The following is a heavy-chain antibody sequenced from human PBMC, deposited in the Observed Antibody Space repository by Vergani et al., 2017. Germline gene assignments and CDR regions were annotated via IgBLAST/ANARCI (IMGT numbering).Heavy chain of an antibody. CDR2: IIPIFGTA. Sequence: QVQLVPSGAEVKKPGSSVKVSCKASGGTFSSYAISWVRQAPGQGLEWMGRIIPIFGTANYAQKFQGRVTITADESTSTAYMELSSLRSEDTAVYYCARDIVVVPAAIGVHEDYYYYGMDVWGQGTTVTVSS. V-gene: IGHV1-69*15. CDR1: GGTFSSYA. D-gene: IGHD2-2*01. J-gene: IGHJ6*02. CDR3: ARDIVVVPAAIGVHEDYYYYGMDV.